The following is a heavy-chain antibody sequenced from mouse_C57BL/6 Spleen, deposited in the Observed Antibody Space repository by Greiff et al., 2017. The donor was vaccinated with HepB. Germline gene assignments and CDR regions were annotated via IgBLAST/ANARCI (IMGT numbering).Heavy chain of an antibody. V-gene: IGHV1-42*01. D-gene: IGHD2-14*01. CDR3: ASPPDLLEGTDYAMDY. J-gene: IGHJ4*01. CDR1: GYSFTGYY. CDR2: INPSTGGT. Sequence: VQLQQSGPELVKPGASVKISCKASGYSFTGYYMNWVKQSPEKSLEWIGEINPSTGGTTYNQKFKAKATLTVDKSSSTAYMQLKSLTSEDSAVYYCASPPDLLEGTDYAMDYWGQGTSVTVSS.